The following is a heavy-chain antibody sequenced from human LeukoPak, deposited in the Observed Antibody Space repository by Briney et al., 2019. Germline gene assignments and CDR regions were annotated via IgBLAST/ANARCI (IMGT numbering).Heavy chain of an antibody. D-gene: IGHD3/OR15-3a*01. CDR2: IIPIFGTA. CDR1: GYTFISHH. V-gene: IGHV1-69*05. J-gene: IGHJ6*03. CDR3: ARGDYYYYYYYMDV. Sequence: PPASVKVSCKTSGYTFISHHLHWVRQAPGQGLEWMGGIIPIFGTANYAQKFQGRVTITTDESTSTAYMELSSLRSEDTAVYYCARGDYYYYYYYMDVWGKGTTVTVSS.